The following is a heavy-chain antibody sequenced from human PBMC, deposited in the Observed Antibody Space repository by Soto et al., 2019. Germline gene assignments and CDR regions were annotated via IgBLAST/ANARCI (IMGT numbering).Heavy chain of an antibody. J-gene: IGHJ3*02. CDR1: GFTFSSYS. V-gene: IGHV3-21*01. CDR2: ISSSSSYI. Sequence: EVQLVESGGGLVKPGGSLRLSCAASGFTFSSYSMNWVRQAPGKGLEWVSSISSSSSYIYYADSVTGRFTISRDNAKNSLYLQMNSLRAEDTAVYYWARGSFGGNDAFDIWGQGTMVTVSS. CDR3: ARGSFGGNDAFDI. D-gene: IGHD3-10*01.